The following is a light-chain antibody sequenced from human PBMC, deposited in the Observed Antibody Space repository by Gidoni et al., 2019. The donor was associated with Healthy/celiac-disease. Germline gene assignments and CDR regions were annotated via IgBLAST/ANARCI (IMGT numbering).Light chain of an antibody. V-gene: IGLV4-60*03. CDR3: ETWDSTLRV. CDR2: LEGSGSY. J-gene: IGLJ3*02. CDR1: SGHSSYI. Sequence: QPVLTQSSSASASLGSSVKLTCTLSSGHSSYIIAWHQQQPGKAPRYLMKLEGSGSYNKGSGVPDRFSGSSSGADRYLTISNLQSEDEADYYCETWDSTLRVFGGGTKLTV.